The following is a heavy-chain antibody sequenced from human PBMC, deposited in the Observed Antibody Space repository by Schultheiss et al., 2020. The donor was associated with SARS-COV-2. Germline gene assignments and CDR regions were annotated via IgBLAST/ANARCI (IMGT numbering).Heavy chain of an antibody. J-gene: IGHJ6*02. V-gene: IGHV7-4-1*02. CDR2: INTNTGNP. Sequence: ASVKVSCKASGYTFTNYAMNWVRQAPGQGLEWVGWINTNTGNPTYAQGFTGRFVFSLDTSVSTAYLQISSLKAEDTAVYYCARDVSAAGSSYYYYYYGMDGWGQGTTVTVSS. D-gene: IGHD6-13*01. CDR3: ARDVSAAGSSYYYYYYGMDG. CDR1: GYTFTNYA.